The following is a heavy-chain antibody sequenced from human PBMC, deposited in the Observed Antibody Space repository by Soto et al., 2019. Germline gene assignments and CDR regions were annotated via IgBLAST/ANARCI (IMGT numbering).Heavy chain of an antibody. J-gene: IGHJ4*02. V-gene: IGHV1-69*13. Sequence: SVKVSCKASGGTFSSYAISWVRQAPGQGLEWMGGIIPIFGTANYAQKFQGRVTITADESTSTAYMELSSLRSEDTAVYYCASKSGRYCSSTSCPLPFDYWGQGTLVTVSS. CDR3: ASKSGRYCSSTSCPLPFDY. D-gene: IGHD2-2*01. CDR2: IIPIFGTA. CDR1: GGTFSSYA.